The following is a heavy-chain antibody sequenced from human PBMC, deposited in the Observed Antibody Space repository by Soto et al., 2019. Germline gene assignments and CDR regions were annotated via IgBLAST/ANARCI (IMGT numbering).Heavy chain of an antibody. CDR1: GGSISSYY. J-gene: IGHJ6*02. CDR3: ARDQGYCSGGSCYSGEGFDYYYGMDV. V-gene: IGHV4-59*01. CDR2: IYYSGST. D-gene: IGHD2-15*01. Sequence: SENLSLTCTVSGGSISSYYWSWIRQPPGKGLEWIGYIYYSGSTNYNPSLKSRVTISVDTSKNQFSLKLSSVTAADTAVYYCARDQGYCSGGSCYSGEGFDYYYGMDVWGQGTTVTVSS.